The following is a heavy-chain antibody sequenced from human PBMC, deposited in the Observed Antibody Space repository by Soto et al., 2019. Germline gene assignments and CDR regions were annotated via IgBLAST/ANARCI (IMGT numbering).Heavy chain of an antibody. D-gene: IGHD1-1*01. CDR3: ARGMYRAFDY. CDR2: IYSGGAT. J-gene: IGHJ4*02. Sequence: VGSLRLSCAASELSVSSNYLSWVRQAPGKGLEWLSGIYSGGATYYTDSVAGRFTISRDNSKNTVYLQMNSLRVDDTAVYYCARGMYRAFDYWGQGTVVTVS. CDR1: ELSVSSNY. V-gene: IGHV3-53*01.